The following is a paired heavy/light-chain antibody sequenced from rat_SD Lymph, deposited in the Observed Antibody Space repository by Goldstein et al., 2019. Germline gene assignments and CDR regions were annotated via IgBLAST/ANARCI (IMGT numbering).Heavy chain of an antibody. J-gene: IGHJ3*01. CDR3: AGWFAY. V-gene: IGHV6-6*01. Sequence: EVQVLESGGGLVQPGNSLKLSCATSGFTFSTAWMYWYRQFPEKRLEWVARIKAKSNNYATDYTESVKGRFTISRDDSKSSIYLQMNNLKEEDTAIYYCAGWFAYWGQGTLVTVSS. CDR1: GFTFSTAW. CDR2: IKAKSNNYAT.
Light chain of an antibody. Sequence: DIQLTQSPASLSASPDEIVTITCQASQDIGSSLLWYQQKPGKSPQLLIYSATILADGVPSRFSGSRSGTQYSLKISRLQVEDIGTYYCLQVSSSPDTFGAGTKLELK. CDR2: SAT. J-gene: IGKJ2-2*01. V-gene: IGKV12S1*01. CDR3: LQVSSSPDT. CDR1: QDIGSS.